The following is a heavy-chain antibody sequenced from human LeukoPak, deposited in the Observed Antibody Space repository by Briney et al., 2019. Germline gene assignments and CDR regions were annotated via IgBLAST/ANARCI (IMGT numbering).Heavy chain of an antibody. J-gene: IGHJ3*01. V-gene: IGHV3-23*01. CDR1: GFAFYNYG. CDR2: IISSGAGT. CDR3: ARDPNGAYIGAFDF. Sequence: GGSLRLSCAASGFAFYNYGMIWVRQAPGKGLEWVSDIISSGAGTSYADSVKGRFTISRDNSKSTLYLQMNSLRVDDTAMYYCARDPNGAYIGAFDFRGRGTMVTVSA. D-gene: IGHD2-8*01.